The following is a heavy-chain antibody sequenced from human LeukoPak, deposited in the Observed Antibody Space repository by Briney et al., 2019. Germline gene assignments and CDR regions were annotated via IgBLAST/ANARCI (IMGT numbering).Heavy chain of an antibody. Sequence: GGSLRLSCAASGFTFSDYYMSWIRQAPGNGLEWVSYISSSGSTIYYADSVKGRFTISRDNAKNSLYLQMNSLRAEDTAVYYCARANSFYYDSSGYYHYWGQGTLVTVSS. J-gene: IGHJ4*02. CDR3: ARANSFYYDSSGYYHY. V-gene: IGHV3-11*04. CDR2: ISSSGSTI. CDR1: GFTFSDYY. D-gene: IGHD3-22*01.